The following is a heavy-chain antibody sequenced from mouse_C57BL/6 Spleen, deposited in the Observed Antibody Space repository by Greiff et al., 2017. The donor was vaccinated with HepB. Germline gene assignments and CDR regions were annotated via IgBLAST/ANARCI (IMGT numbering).Heavy chain of an antibody. D-gene: IGHD2-5*01. Sequence: QVQLKQSGPELVKPGASVKISCKASGYAFSSSWMNWVKQRPGKGLEWIGRIYPGDGDTNYNRKFKGKATLTEDKSSSTAYMQRSSLTSEDSAVYFCAHSNGQAWFAYWGQGTLVTVSA. CDR1: GYAFSSSW. V-gene: IGHV1-82*01. CDR3: AHSNGQAWFAY. CDR2: IYPGDGDT. J-gene: IGHJ3*01.